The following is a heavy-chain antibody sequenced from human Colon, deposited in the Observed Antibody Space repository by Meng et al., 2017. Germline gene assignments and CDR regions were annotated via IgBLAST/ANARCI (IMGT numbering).Heavy chain of an antibody. CDR1: GGSINSTS. D-gene: IGHD6-19*01. CDR3: ARHGGWHFDY. CDR2: FSVSGST. J-gene: IGHJ4*02. V-gene: IGHV4-4*07. Sequence: QLTRQGSGPGLGKPSETLSLTCTVSGGSINSTSWTWVRQPAGKGLEWIGRFSVSGSTNYNPSLQSRVAISVDTSKNQVSLNLSSVTAADTAVYYCARHGGWHFDYWGQGALVTVSS.